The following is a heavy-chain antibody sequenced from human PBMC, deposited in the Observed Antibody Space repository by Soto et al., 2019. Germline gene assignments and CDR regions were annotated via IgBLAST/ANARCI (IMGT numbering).Heavy chain of an antibody. J-gene: IGHJ5*02. CDR3: AKDLFVGTLTTIRGFDP. CDR2: ISYDGSNK. CDR1: GFTFSSYG. D-gene: IGHD4-17*01. Sequence: QVQLVESGGGVVQPGRSLRLSCAASGFTFSSYGMHWVRQAPCKGMEWVAAISYDGSNKYYADSVKGRFTISRDNSQNTLYLQMNSLRAEDTAVYYCAKDLFVGTLTTIRGFDPWGQGTLVTVSS. V-gene: IGHV3-30*18.